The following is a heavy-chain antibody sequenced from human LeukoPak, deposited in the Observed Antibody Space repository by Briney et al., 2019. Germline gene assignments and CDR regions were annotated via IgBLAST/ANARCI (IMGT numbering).Heavy chain of an antibody. CDR2: IYYSGST. J-gene: IGHJ3*02. CDR3: ARAVPYYDYVWGSYRYGDAFDI. CDR1: GGSISSYY. Sequence: SETLPLTCTVSGGSISSYYWSWIRQPPGKGLEWIGYIYYSGSTNYNPSLKSRVTISVDTSKSQFSLKLSSVTAADTAVYYCARAVPYYDYVWGSYRYGDAFDIWGQGKMVTVSS. D-gene: IGHD3-16*02. V-gene: IGHV4-59*01.